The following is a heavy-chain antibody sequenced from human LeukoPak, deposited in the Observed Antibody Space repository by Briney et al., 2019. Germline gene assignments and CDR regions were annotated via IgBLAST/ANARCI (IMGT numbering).Heavy chain of an antibody. CDR2: INHSGST. V-gene: IGHV4-34*01. Sequence: SETLSLTCAVYGGSFSGYYWSWICQPPGKGLEWIGEINHSGSTNYNPSLKSRVTISVDTSKNQFSLKLSSVTAADTAVYYCARDRAHCGGDCYSVYYFDYWGQGTLVTVSS. D-gene: IGHD2-21*02. CDR3: ARDRAHCGGDCYSVYYFDY. J-gene: IGHJ4*02. CDR1: GGSFSGYY.